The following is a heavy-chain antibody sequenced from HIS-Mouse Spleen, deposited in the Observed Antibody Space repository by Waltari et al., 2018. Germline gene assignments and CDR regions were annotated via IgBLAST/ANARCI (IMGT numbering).Heavy chain of an antibody. CDR2: IYPSGST. CDR3: AREAHEYYYDSSGYSTEYFQH. V-gene: IGHV4-4*07. D-gene: IGHD3-22*01. CDR1: GGSIGSYH. Sequence: QVQLQESGPGLVKPSETLSLTCPVPGGSIGSYHWSWIRHPAGKGLGWNGRIYPSGSTNYNPALKSRVTMSVDTSKNQFSLKLSSVTAADTAVYYCAREAHEYYYDSSGYSTEYFQHWGQGTLVTVSS. J-gene: IGHJ1*01.